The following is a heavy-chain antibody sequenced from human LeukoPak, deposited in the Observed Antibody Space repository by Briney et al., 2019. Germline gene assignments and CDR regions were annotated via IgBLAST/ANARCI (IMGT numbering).Heavy chain of an antibody. V-gene: IGHV4-39*07. CDR2: IYYSGTT. Sequence: PSETLSLTCSVAGGSIGSTSPYWAWIRQPPGKGLEWVGTIYYSGTTYYSPSLKSRLIMSVDTSKKQFSLKPRSVTAADTAVYYCARDRYYYDSSGYSLFDYWGQGTLVTVSS. CDR3: ARDRYYYDSSGYSLFDY. CDR1: GGSIGSTSPY. J-gene: IGHJ4*02. D-gene: IGHD3-22*01.